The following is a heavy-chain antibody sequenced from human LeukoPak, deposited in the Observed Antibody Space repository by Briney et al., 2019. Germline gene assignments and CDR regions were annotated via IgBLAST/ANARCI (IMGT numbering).Heavy chain of an antibody. Sequence: GGSLRLSCAASGFAFNDYHMTWIRQAPGKGLEWIAYISPGGDDIYFADSVRGRLTLSRDNAKNSLYLQMSSLTAEDTAVYYCASGRDIEVAGPGGYFDHWGQGNLVTVSS. CDR1: GFAFNDYH. CDR2: ISPGGDDI. D-gene: IGHD6-19*01. CDR3: ASGRDIEVAGPGGYFDH. J-gene: IGHJ4*02. V-gene: IGHV3-11*01.